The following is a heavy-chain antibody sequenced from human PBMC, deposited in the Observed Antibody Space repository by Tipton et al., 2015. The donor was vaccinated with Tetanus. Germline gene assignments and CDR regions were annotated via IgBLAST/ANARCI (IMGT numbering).Heavy chain of an antibody. D-gene: IGHD6-19*01. CDR2: IYYKGST. CDR1: GDSMSPYY. V-gene: IGHV4-59*01. J-gene: IGHJ4*02. CDR3: ARGPSYSGAGYHY. Sequence: TLSLTCTISGDSMSPYYWGWLRQPPGKGLEWIGYIYYKGSTNYNPSLRSRVTISIDTSSNQFSLKLTSVTPADTAIYYCARGPSYSGAGYHYWGQGAMVTVSP.